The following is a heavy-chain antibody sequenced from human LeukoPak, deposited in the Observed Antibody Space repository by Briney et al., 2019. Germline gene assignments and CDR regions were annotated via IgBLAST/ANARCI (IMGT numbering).Heavy chain of an antibody. CDR1: GGSISSSSYY. Sequence: PSETLSLTCTVSGGSISSSSYYWGWIRQPPGKGLEWIGSIYYSGSTYYNPSLKSRVTISVDTSKNQFSLKLSSATAADTAVYYCARVPQDSSGYKSYNWFDPWGQGTLVTVSS. V-gene: IGHV4-39*07. J-gene: IGHJ5*02. D-gene: IGHD3-22*01. CDR3: ARVPQDSSGYKSYNWFDP. CDR2: IYYSGST.